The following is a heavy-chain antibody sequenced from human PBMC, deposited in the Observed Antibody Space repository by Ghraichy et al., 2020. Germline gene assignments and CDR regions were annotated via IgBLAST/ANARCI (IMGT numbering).Heavy chain of an antibody. CDR3: AKNLRQGQAFYDF. J-gene: IGHJ4*02. Sequence: GESLNISCETSGFTFSTYAMTWVRQAPGKGLEWLSAISGSSAYTYYADSVKGRFTISRDNPKNTLFLQMNNLRAEDTAVYYCAKNLRQGQAFYDFWGQGTLVTVSS. V-gene: IGHV3-23*01. D-gene: IGHD2/OR15-2a*01. CDR2: ISGSSAYT. CDR1: GFTFSTYA.